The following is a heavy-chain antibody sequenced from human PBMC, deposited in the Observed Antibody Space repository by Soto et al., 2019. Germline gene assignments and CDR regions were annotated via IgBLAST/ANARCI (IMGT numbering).Heavy chain of an antibody. D-gene: IGHD6-13*01. CDR2: ISYDGSNK. CDR3: ARKSIRGSSTGFDP. V-gene: IGHV3-30-3*01. J-gene: IGHJ5*02. Sequence: QVQLVESGGGVVQPGRSLRLSCAGSGFTFSSYAMHWVRQAPGKGLEWVAVISYDGSNKYYADSVKGRFTISRDNSKNTLYLQMNSLRAEDTAVYYCARKSIRGSSTGFDPWGQGTLVTVSS. CDR1: GFTFSSYA.